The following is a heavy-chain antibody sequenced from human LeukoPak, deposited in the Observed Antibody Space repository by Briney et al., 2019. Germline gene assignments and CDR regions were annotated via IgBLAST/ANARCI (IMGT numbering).Heavy chain of an antibody. CDR3: ATGQTGTGEFYFDY. J-gene: IGHJ4*02. D-gene: IGHD3-9*01. CDR1: GYTLTELS. Sequence: ASVKVSCKVSGYTLTELSMHWVRQAPGKGLEWMGGFDPEDGETVYAQKFQGRVTMTEDTSTDTAYMELGSLRSEDTAVYYCATGQTGTGEFYFDYWGQGTLVTVSS. CDR2: FDPEDGET. V-gene: IGHV1-24*01.